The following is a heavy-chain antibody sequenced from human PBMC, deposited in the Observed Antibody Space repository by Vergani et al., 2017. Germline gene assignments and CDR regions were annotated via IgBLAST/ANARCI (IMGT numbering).Heavy chain of an antibody. CDR3: ARVGYCSGGSCHEIDY. CDR1: GGSISSGSYY. Sequence: QVQLQESGPGLVKPSQTLSLTCTVSGGSISSGSYYWSWIRQPPGKGLEWIGYIYYSGSTNYNPSLKSRVTISVDTSKNQFSLKLSSVTAADTAVYYCARVGYCSGGSCHEIDYWGQGTLVTVSS. V-gene: IGHV4-61*01. CDR2: IYYSGST. J-gene: IGHJ4*02. D-gene: IGHD2-15*01.